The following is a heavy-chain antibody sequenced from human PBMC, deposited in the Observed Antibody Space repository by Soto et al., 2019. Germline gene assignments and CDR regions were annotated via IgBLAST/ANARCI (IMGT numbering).Heavy chain of an antibody. Sequence: SETLSLTCTVSGGSISSYYWSRIRQPPGKGLEWIGYIYYSGSTNYNPSLKSRVTISVDTSKNQFSLKLSSVTAADTAVYYCARDNGFCSGGSCYFDYWGQGTLVTVSS. J-gene: IGHJ4*02. V-gene: IGHV4-59*01. D-gene: IGHD2-15*01. CDR2: IYYSGST. CDR3: ARDNGFCSGGSCYFDY. CDR1: GGSISSYY.